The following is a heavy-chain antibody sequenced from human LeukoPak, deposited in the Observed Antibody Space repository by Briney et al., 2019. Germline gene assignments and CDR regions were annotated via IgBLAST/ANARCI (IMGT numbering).Heavy chain of an antibody. V-gene: IGHV5-51*01. CDR1: GYSFTSYW. CDR3: ARAYSSGYIEENWFDP. Sequence: PGESLKISCKGSGYSFTSYWIGWVRQMPGKGLEWMGIIYPGDSDTRYSPSFQGQVTISADKSISTAYLQWSSLKASDTAMYYCARAYSSGYIEENWFDPWGQGTLVTVSS. CDR2: IYPGDSDT. J-gene: IGHJ5*02. D-gene: IGHD6-19*01.